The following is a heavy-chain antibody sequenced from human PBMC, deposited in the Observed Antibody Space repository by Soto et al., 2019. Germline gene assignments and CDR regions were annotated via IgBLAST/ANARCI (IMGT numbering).Heavy chain of an antibody. CDR2: ISGSSSHI. CDR1: GFTFNTYA. J-gene: IGHJ4*02. CDR3: AREGRQLVLDYFDF. D-gene: IGHD6-6*01. Sequence: GGSLRLSCAASGFTFNTYAMTWVRQAPGKGLEWVSSISGSSSHIYYVDSVKGRFTISRDNAKNSLYLQMDSLRVEDTAVYFCAREGRQLVLDYFDFWGQGILVTVSS. V-gene: IGHV3-21*01.